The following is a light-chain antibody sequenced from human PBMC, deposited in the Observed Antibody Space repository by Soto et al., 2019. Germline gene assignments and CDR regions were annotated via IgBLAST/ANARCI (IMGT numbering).Light chain of an antibody. CDR2: VAS. CDR3: QQSYGTPLT. CDR1: QSISRY. J-gene: IGKJ5*01. V-gene: IGKV1-39*01. Sequence: QMTQYPSSLSACVGDRVTINCRASQSISRYLNSYQQKPGNPPNLLIYVASSLQSEVPSRFSGSGSWTDFTLTITRLQPEEFATYYCQQSYGTPLTFGQGTRLEIK.